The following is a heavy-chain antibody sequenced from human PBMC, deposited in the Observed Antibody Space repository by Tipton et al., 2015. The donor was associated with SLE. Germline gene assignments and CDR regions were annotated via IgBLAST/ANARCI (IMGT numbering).Heavy chain of an antibody. CDR1: GFTFSSYA. Sequence: SLRLSCAASGFTFSSYAMHWVRQAPGKGLEWVSVIYSGGSTYYADSVKGRFTISRDNAKNSLYLRMNSLRAEDTAVYYCAREGSTYGSFDPWGQGTRVTVSS. D-gene: IGHD5-18*01. CDR3: AREGSTYGSFDP. J-gene: IGHJ5*02. V-gene: IGHV3-NL1*01. CDR2: IYSGGST.